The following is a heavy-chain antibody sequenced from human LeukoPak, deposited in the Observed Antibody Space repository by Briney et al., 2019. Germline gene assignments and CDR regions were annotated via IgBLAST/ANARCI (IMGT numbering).Heavy chain of an antibody. J-gene: IGHJ6*02. D-gene: IGHD3-10*01. Sequence: GGSLRLSCVASGLNFNSHTMKWVRQAPGKGLEWVSSISSDSNSIYHADSVKGRFTISRDNAKNPLYLQMNSLRAEDTAVYYCARMEKFYYGSGGFSPPLMDVWGQGTTVIVSS. CDR2: ISSDSNSI. V-gene: IGHV3-21*01. CDR3: ARMEKFYYGSGGFSPPLMDV. CDR1: GLNFNSHT.